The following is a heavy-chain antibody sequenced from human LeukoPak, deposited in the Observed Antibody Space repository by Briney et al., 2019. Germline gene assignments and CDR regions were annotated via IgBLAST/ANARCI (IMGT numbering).Heavy chain of an antibody. J-gene: IGHJ6*02. D-gene: IGHD2-15*01. CDR1: GYTFTSYG. CDR3: AQTVADIVVMTDYYGMDV. CDR2: ISAYNGNT. Sequence: ASVKVSCKASGYTFTSYGISWVRQAPGQGLEWMGWISAYNGNTNYAQKLQGRVTMTTDTSTSTAYMELRSLRSDDTAVYYCAQTVADIVVMTDYYGMDVWGQGTTVTVSS. V-gene: IGHV1-18*01.